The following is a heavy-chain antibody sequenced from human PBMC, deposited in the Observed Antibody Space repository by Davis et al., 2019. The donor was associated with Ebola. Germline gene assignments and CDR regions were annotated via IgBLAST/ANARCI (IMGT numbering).Heavy chain of an antibody. CDR1: GGSISNYY. CDR2: IYYRGSA. V-gene: IGHV4-59*01. J-gene: IGHJ4*02. CDR3: ATLGTKVTTFFFDR. Sequence: MPSETLSLTCTVSGGSISNYYWSWIRQPPGKGLEWIGYIYYRGSANYNPALKSRVPMSLDTSKNQLSLKLSAVTAADTAMYYCATLGTKVTTFFFDRWGQGSLVTVSS. D-gene: IGHD2-21*02.